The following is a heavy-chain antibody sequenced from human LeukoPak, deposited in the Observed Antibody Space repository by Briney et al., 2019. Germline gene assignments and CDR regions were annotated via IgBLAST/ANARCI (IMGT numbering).Heavy chain of an antibody. J-gene: IGHJ4*02. D-gene: IGHD3-22*01. CDR3: ARARRDSGCYKVGY. CDR2: INHSGSA. CDR1: GGSLSGSY. Sequence: PSETLSLTCAVYGGSLSGSYWSWIRQPPGKGLEWIGEINHSGSANYNPSLKSRVTLSIDKSKNQFSLNLNSVTAADTAVYYCARARRDSGCYKVGYWGQGTLVTVSS. V-gene: IGHV4-34*01.